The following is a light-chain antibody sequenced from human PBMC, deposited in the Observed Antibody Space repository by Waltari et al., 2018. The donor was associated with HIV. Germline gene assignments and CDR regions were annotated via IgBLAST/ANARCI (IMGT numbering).Light chain of an antibody. CDR2: WAS. V-gene: IGKV4-1*01. Sequence: DIVMTPSPDSLVVSLGERATINCKSSQSVLYSSSSKNYLALYQQKPGQSPNLLIYWASTRESGVPDRFSGGGSGTDFTLTISSLQAEDVAVYYCQQYYSLPFTFGPGTKVDIK. CDR3: QQYYSLPFT. CDR1: QSVLYSSSSKNY. J-gene: IGKJ3*01.